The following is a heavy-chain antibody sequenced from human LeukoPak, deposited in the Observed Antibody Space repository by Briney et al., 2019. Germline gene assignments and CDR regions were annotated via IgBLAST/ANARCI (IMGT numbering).Heavy chain of an antibody. CDR3: AKTATIFGVVPIIS. Sequence: GGSLRLSCAASGFAFSSYAMSWVRQAPGKGLEWVSAISGSGGSTYYADSVRGRFTISRDNSKNTLYLQMNSLRAEDTAVYYCAKTATIFGVVPIISWGQGTLVTVSS. CDR2: ISGSGGST. J-gene: IGHJ4*02. V-gene: IGHV3-23*01. D-gene: IGHD3-3*01. CDR1: GFAFSSYA.